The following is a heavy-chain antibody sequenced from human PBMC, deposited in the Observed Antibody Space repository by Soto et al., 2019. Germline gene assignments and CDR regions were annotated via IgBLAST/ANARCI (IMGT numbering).Heavy chain of an antibody. V-gene: IGHV1-69*13. CDR1: GGTFNSYA. D-gene: IGHD5-12*01. CDR2: IIPIFGTP. J-gene: IGHJ4*02. CDR3: ASRSENGYNYDFDY. Sequence: SVKVSCKASGGTFNSYAFSWVRQAHGQGLEWMGGIIPIFGTPNYAQKFQGRVTITADESTSTAYMELSGLRSEDTAVYYCASRSENGYNYDFDYWGQGTLVTVSS.